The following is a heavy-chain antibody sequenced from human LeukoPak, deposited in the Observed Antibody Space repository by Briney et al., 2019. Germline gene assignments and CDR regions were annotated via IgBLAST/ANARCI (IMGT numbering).Heavy chain of an antibody. CDR2: IKSKTDGGTT. D-gene: IGHD3-9*01. CDR3: TTASTGYKIGVGY. CDR1: GFTFSNAW. J-gene: IGHJ4*02. Sequence: PGGSLRLSCAASGFTFSNAWMSWVRQAPGKGLEWVGRIKSKTDGGTTDYAAPVKGRFTISRDDSKNTLYLQMNSLKTEDTAVYYCTTASTGYKIGVGYWGQGTLVTVSS. V-gene: IGHV3-15*01.